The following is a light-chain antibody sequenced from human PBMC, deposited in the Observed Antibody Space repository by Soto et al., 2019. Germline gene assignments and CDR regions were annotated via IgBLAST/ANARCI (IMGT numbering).Light chain of an antibody. CDR1: QDIGAT. V-gene: IGKV3-15*01. Sequence: EIGMSQSPATLSVSPGEVSTLSCRANQDIGATLAWYQQKPGQAPSLLIYGAFTRATGIPARFSGTGSGTEFTLTISSLQSEDFALYYCQQYNDWPLTFGQGTKVDIK. CDR3: QQYNDWPLT. CDR2: GAF. J-gene: IGKJ1*01.